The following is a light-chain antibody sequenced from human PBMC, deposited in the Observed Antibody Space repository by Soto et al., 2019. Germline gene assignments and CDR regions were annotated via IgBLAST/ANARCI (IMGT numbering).Light chain of an antibody. V-gene: IGKV1-27*01. CDR2: AAS. J-gene: IGKJ4*01. CDR1: QGIINY. CDR3: QKYNSAPLS. Sequence: DIQMTQSPSSLSASVGDRVTITCRASQGIINYLAWYQQKPGKAPKLLIYAASTLQSGVTYRFSGSGSGTDFTLTIRGLKPEDVATYYCQKYNSAPLSFGGGTKV.